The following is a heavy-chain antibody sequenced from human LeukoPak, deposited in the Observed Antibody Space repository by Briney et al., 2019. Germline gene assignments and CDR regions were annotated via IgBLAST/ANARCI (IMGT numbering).Heavy chain of an antibody. J-gene: IGHJ5*02. Sequence: GGSLRLSCAASGFTFSSYAMHWVRQAPGKGLEWVAVISYDGSNKYYADSVKGRFTISRDNSKNTLYLQMNSLRAEDTAVYYCVRPISGIAAAEFDPWGQGTLVTVSS. CDR1: GFTFSSYA. V-gene: IGHV3-30*04. CDR2: ISYDGSNK. CDR3: VRPISGIAAAEFDP. D-gene: IGHD6-13*01.